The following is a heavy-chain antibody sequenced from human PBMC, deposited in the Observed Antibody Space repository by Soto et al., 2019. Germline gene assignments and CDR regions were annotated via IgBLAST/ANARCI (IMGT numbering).Heavy chain of an antibody. CDR3: AKETIAVAGKFFDY. D-gene: IGHD6-19*01. J-gene: IGHJ4*02. CDR2: ISGSGDTT. V-gene: IGHV3-23*01. Sequence: GGSLRLSCAASEFTFSTYAMSWVRQAPGKGLEWVSAISGSGDTTYYADSVKGRFTISRDTSKNTLFLQMNSLRAEDTAVDYCAKETIAVAGKFFDYWGQGTLVTVSS. CDR1: EFTFSTYA.